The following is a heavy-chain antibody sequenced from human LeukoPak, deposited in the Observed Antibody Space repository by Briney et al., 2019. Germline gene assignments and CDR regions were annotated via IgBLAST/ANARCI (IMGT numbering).Heavy chain of an antibody. CDR3: ARDPGHDTSNYGGLDF. D-gene: IGHD4-11*01. V-gene: IGHV1-2*02. CDR2: INPKSGDP. J-gene: IGHJ4*02. CDR1: GYTFTGYY. Sequence: ASVKVSCKASGYTFTGYYMHWVRQAPGQGLEWVGWINPKSGDPIYVQKFQGRVTLTKDTSIDTVYLELSSLKSDDTAVYYCARDPGHDTSNYGGLDFWGQGTLVTVSS.